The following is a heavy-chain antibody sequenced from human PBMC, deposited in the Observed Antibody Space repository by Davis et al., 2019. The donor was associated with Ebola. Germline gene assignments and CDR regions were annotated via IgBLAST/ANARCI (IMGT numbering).Heavy chain of an antibody. V-gene: IGHV3-7*01. CDR2: IKQDGSEK. J-gene: IGHJ4*02. Sequence: GESLKISCAASGFTFSSYWMSWVRQAPGKGLEWVANIKQDGSEKYYVDSVKGRFTISRDNAKNSLYLQMNSLRAEDTAVYYCAREDYGDHFHYWGQGTLVTVSS. CDR3: AREDYGDHFHY. CDR1: GFTFSSYW. D-gene: IGHD4-17*01.